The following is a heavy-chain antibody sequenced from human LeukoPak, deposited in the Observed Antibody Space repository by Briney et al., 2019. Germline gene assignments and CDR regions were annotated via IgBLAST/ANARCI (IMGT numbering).Heavy chain of an antibody. Sequence: GASVKVSCKASGYTFTSYGISWVRQAPGQGLEWMGWISAYNGNTNYAQKLQGRVTMTTDTSTSTAYMELRSLRSDDTAVYYCARDRPLRHYYDSSGYDRVAFDIWGQGTMVTVSS. CDR2: ISAYNGNT. J-gene: IGHJ3*02. CDR3: ARDRPLRHYYDSSGYDRVAFDI. CDR1: GYTFTSYG. V-gene: IGHV1-18*01. D-gene: IGHD3-22*01.